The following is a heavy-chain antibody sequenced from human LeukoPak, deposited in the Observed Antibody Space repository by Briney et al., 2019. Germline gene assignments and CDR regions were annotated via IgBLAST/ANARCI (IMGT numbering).Heavy chain of an antibody. J-gene: IGHJ4*02. CDR3: AREARITGTPIDY. D-gene: IGHD1-7*01. CDR1: GFTFSSYE. V-gene: IGHV3-48*03. Sequence: PGGSLRLSCAASGFTFSSYEMNWVRQAPGKGLEWVSYISSSASTILYADSVKGRFTISRDNAKNSLYLQMNSLRAEDTAVYYCAREARITGTPIDYWGPGTLVTVSS. CDR2: ISSSASTI.